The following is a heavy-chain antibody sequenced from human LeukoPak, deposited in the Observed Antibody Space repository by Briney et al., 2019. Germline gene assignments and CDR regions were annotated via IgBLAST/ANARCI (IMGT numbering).Heavy chain of an antibody. CDR1: GYTFTSYG. V-gene: IGHV1-18*01. CDR2: ISAYNGNT. Sequence: GASVKVSCKASGYTFTSYGISWVRQAPGQGLEWMGWISAYNGNTNYAQKLQGRVTMTTDTSTSTAYMELRSLRSDDTAVYYCARDFGVVVTAMFDYWGQGTLVTVFS. CDR3: ARDFGVVVTAMFDY. J-gene: IGHJ4*02. D-gene: IGHD2-21*02.